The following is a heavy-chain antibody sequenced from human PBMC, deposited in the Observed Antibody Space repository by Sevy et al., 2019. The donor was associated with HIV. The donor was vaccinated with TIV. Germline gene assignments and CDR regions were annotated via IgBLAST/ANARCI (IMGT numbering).Heavy chain of an antibody. V-gene: IGHV3-48*01. CDR1: GFTFSTYS. Sequence: GGSLRLSCAASGFTFSTYSMNWVRQAPGKGLEWVSYISSSSTIYYADSVKGRFTISRDNAKNSLYLQMNSLRAEDTAVYYCARGGDPGSYYNYFDYWGQGTLVTVSS. J-gene: IGHJ4*02. CDR2: ISSSSTI. D-gene: IGHD3-10*01. CDR3: ARGGDPGSYYNYFDY.